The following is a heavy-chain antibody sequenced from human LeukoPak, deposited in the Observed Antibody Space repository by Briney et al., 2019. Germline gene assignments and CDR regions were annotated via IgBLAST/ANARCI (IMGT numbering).Heavy chain of an antibody. CDR3: AYGSTFAI. Sequence: SQTLSLTCAISGDSVSGNSAAWNWIRQSPSQGLEWLGRTYYRSKWYYDYATSVKSRITINPDTSKNQFSLQLTSVTPEDSAVYYCAYGSTFAIWGQGTVVSVSS. D-gene: IGHD3-10*01. CDR1: GDSVSGNSAA. J-gene: IGHJ3*02. CDR2: TYYRSKWYY. V-gene: IGHV6-1*01.